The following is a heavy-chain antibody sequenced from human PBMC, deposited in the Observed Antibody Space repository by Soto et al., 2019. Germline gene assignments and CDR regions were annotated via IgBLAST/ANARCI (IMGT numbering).Heavy chain of an antibody. D-gene: IGHD3-10*01. V-gene: IGHV4-34*01. J-gene: IGHJ5*02. CDR3: ARLGGSGSS. CDR2: INHSGST. Sequence: PSETLSLTCAVYGGSFSGYYWSWIRQPPGKGLEWIGEINHSGSTYYNPSLKSRVTISVDTSKNQFSLKLSSVTAADTAVYYCARLGGSGSSWGQGTLVTVSS. CDR1: GGSFSGYY.